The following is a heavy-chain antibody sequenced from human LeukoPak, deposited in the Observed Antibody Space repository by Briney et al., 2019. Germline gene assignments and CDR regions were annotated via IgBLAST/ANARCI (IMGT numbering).Heavy chain of an antibody. CDR2: ISGSGGST. CDR1: GSTFSSYA. Sequence: GGSLRLSCAASGSTFSSYAMSWVRQAPGKGLEWVSAISGSGGSTYYADSVKGRFTISRDNSKNTLYLQMNSLRAEDTAVYYCAKHQHYYDSSGYYPVGAFDIWGQGTMVTVSS. D-gene: IGHD3-22*01. V-gene: IGHV3-23*01. CDR3: AKHQHYYDSSGYYPVGAFDI. J-gene: IGHJ3*02.